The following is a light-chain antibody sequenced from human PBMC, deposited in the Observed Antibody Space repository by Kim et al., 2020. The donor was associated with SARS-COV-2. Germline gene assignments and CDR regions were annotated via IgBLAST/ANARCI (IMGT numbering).Light chain of an antibody. CDR2: GAS. J-gene: IGKJ5*01. V-gene: IGKV3-15*01. Sequence: EIVMTQSPATLSVSPGETATLSCRASQTINTNLAWYQHKPGQTPRLLIYGASSRATGILARFSGSGSGTEFTLTISSLQSEDSAVYYCQQYHAWPPITFGQGTRLEIK. CDR3: QQYHAWPPIT. CDR1: QTINTN.